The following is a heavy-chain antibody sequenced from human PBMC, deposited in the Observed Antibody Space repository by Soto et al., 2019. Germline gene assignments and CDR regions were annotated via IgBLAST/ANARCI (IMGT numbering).Heavy chain of an antibody. V-gene: IGHV3-9*01. CDR1: GFTFDDYA. Sequence: GGSLRLSCAASGFTFDDYAMHWVRQVPGKGLEWVSGINWNSGSIGYADSVKGRFAISRDNAKNSLHLQMNSLRAEDTAFYYCVRDESINWYSGHFRHWGQGTLVTVSS. J-gene: IGHJ1*01. CDR3: VRDESINWYSGHFRH. D-gene: IGHD6-13*01. CDR2: INWNSGSI.